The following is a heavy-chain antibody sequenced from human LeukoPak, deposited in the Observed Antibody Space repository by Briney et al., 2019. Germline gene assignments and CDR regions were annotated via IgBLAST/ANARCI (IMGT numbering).Heavy chain of an antibody. CDR3: ARVRWGEGATIDY. CDR2: IYYSGST. CDR1: GGSISSYY. J-gene: IGHJ4*02. Sequence: SETLSLACTVSGGSISSYYWSWIRQPPGKGLEWIGYIYYSGSTNYNPSLKSRVTISVDTSKNQFSLKLSSVTAADTAVYYCARVRWGEGATIDYWGPGTLVTVSS. D-gene: IGHD1-26*01. V-gene: IGHV4-59*01.